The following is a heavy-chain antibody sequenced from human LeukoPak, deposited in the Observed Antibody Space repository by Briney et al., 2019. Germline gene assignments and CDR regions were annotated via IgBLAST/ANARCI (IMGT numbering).Heavy chain of an antibody. CDR1: GGTFSSYA. CDR3: ARDARYRSSTSCYGDYFDY. D-gene: IGHD2-2*01. Sequence: SVKVSCTASGGTFSSYAISWVRQAPGQGLEWMGGIIPIFGTANYAQKFQGRVTITADESTSTAYMELSSLRSEDTAVYYCARDARYRSSTSCYGDYFDYWGQGTLVTVSS. J-gene: IGHJ4*02. CDR2: IIPIFGTA. V-gene: IGHV1-69*01.